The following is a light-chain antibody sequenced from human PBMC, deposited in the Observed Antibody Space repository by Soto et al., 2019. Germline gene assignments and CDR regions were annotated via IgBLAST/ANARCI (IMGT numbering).Light chain of an antibody. CDR2: AAS. J-gene: IGKJ5*01. V-gene: IGKV3-20*01. CDR3: QQSSRSPVT. Sequence: EIVLTQSPYTLSLSPGERATLSCGASQSISSDYLAWYQQKPGQVPRLLMSAASSRATGIPDRFSGSGSGTDFTLTISRLEPEDFAVYYCQQSSRSPVTFGQGTRLEIK. CDR1: QSISSDY.